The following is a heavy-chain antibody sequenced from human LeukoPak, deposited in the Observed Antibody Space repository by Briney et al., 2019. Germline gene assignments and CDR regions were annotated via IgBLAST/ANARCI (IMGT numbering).Heavy chain of an antibody. J-gene: IGHJ4*02. CDR2: ISAYNGNT. V-gene: IGHV1-18*01. D-gene: IGHD4-17*01. CDR3: ARATVTTGRPFDY. CDR1: GGTFSSYA. Sequence: ASVKVSCKASGGTFSSYAISWVRQAPGQGLEWMGWISAYNGNTNYAQKLQGRVTMTTDTSTSTAYMELRSLRSDDTAVYYCARATVTTGRPFDYWGQGTLVTVSS.